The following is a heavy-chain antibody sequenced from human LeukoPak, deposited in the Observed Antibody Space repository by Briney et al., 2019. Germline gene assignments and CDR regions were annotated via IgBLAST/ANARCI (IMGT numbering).Heavy chain of an antibody. CDR2: IYPGDSDT. J-gene: IGHJ5*02. Sequence: GESLKISCKGSGYNFANYWIAWVRQMSGKGLEWMGIIYPGDSDTRYSPSFQGQVTISADKSISTAYLQWSSLKASDTAMYYCARTQGYCSSTSCYRGNGWFDPWGQGTLVTVSS. CDR1: GYNFANYW. V-gene: IGHV5-51*01. CDR3: ARTQGYCSSTSCYRGNGWFDP. D-gene: IGHD2-2*02.